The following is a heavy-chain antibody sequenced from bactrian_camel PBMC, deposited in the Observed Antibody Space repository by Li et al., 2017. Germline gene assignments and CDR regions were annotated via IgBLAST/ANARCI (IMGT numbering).Heavy chain of an antibody. CDR1: GYTFDKDC. J-gene: IGHJ4*01. Sequence: VLLVESGGGSVQAGESLRLSCVASGYTFDKDCMGWFRQAPGKEREEVAVIDSDGVTSYAESVKGRFTISRDNAKNTATLHMNSLKPEDTAMYYCAADWGLRCPDEYNYWGQGTQVTVS. V-gene: IGHV3S53*01. CDR3: AADWGLRCPDEYNY. CDR2: IDSDGVT. D-gene: IGHD5*01.